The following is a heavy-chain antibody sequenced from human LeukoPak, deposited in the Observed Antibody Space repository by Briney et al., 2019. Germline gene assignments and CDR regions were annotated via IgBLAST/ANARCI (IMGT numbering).Heavy chain of an antibody. J-gene: IGHJ4*02. CDR1: GGFISSYY. CDR2: IYYSGST. Sequence: SETLSLTCTVSGGFISSYYWSWIRQPPGKGLEWIGYIYYSGSTNYNPSLKSRVTISVDTSKNQFSLKLSSVTAADTAVYYCARAREAYYYDSSGYYYLSYFDYWGQGTLVTVSS. D-gene: IGHD3-22*01. V-gene: IGHV4-59*01. CDR3: ARAREAYYYDSSGYYYLSYFDY.